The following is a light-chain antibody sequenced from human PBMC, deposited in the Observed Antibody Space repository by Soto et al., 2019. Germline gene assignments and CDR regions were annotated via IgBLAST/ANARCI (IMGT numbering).Light chain of an antibody. J-gene: IGKJ1*01. Sequence: IQLTQSPSSLSASVGDRVTITCRASQGIRSYLSWYQQKPGKAPQLLIYAASTFQSGVPSWFSGSGSGTDFPLTISSLQPEDFATYYCQQLNSYPLTFGLGTKVDIK. V-gene: IGKV1-9*01. CDR2: AAS. CDR1: QGIRSY. CDR3: QQLNSYPLT.